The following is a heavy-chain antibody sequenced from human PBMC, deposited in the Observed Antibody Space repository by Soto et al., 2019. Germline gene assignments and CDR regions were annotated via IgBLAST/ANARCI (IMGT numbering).Heavy chain of an antibody. CDR1: GYSFTSYW. CDR3: ARSIVAVPAAHVLYYYYGMDV. J-gene: IGHJ6*02. V-gene: IGHV5-10-1*01. CDR2: IDPSDSYT. Sequence: GESLKISCKGSGYSFTSYWISWVRQMPGKGLEWMGRIDPSDSYTNYSPSFQGHVTISADKSISTAYLQWSSLKASDTAMYYCARSIVAVPAAHVLYYYYGMDVWGQGTTVTVSS. D-gene: IGHD2-2*01.